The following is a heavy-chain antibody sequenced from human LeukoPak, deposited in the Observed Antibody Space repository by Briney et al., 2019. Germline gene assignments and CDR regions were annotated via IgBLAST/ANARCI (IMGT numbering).Heavy chain of an antibody. Sequence: PSETLSLTCAVYGGSFSGNYWSWIRQPPGKGLEWIGEINHSGSTNYNPSLQSRVTISVDTSKNQFSLKLTSVTAADTAVYYCARLYDSSGYGGWFDPWGQGTLVTVSS. CDR2: INHSGST. CDR1: GGSFSGNY. J-gene: IGHJ5*02. D-gene: IGHD3-22*01. V-gene: IGHV4-34*01. CDR3: ARLYDSSGYGGWFDP.